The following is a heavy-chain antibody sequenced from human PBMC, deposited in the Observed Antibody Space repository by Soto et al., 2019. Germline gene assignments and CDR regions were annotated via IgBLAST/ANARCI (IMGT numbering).Heavy chain of an antibody. CDR2: ISAYNGNT. D-gene: IGHD2-2*01. CDR1: GYTFTSYG. Sequence: QVQLVQSGAEVKKPGASVKVSCKASGYTFTSYGISWVRQAPGQGLEWMGWISAYNGNTNYAQKLQGRVTRTTDTSTSTAYMELRSLRSDDTAVYYCARVILELYQLLESSGYYYGMDVWGQGTTVTVSS. V-gene: IGHV1-18*04. J-gene: IGHJ6*02. CDR3: ARVILELYQLLESSGYYYGMDV.